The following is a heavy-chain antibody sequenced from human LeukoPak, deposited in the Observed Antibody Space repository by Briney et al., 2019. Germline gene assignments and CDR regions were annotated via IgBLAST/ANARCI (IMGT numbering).Heavy chain of an antibody. Sequence: ASVKVSCKASGYTFTSYGISWVRQAPGQGLEWMGWISAYNGNTNYAQKLQGRVTMTTDTSTSTAYMELRSLRSDDTAVYYCARVSFNQDIVVAVAASHFDYWGQGTLVTVSS. J-gene: IGHJ4*02. CDR3: ARVSFNQDIVVAVAASHFDY. D-gene: IGHD2-15*01. CDR1: GYTFTSYG. V-gene: IGHV1-18*04. CDR2: ISAYNGNT.